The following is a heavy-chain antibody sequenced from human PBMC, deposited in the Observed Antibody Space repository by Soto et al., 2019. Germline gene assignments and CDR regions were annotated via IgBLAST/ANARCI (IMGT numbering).Heavy chain of an antibody. CDR2: INPSGGAS. D-gene: IGHD2-21*02. Sequence: ASVKVSFKASGYTFTTYYIHWVRQAPGQGLEWMAIINPSGGASSYAQRFQGRVTMTSDTSTSTVYMELNSLTSDDTAVYYCARGQNVVVTANTWFDPWGQGTLVTVSS. V-gene: IGHV1-46*01. CDR1: GYTFTTYY. CDR3: ARGQNVVVTANTWFDP. J-gene: IGHJ5*02.